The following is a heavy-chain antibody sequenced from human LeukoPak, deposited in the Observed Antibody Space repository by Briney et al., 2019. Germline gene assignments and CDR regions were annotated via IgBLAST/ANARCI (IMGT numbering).Heavy chain of an antibody. Sequence: PSETLSLTCTVSGGSISSYYWSWIRQPPGKGLEWIGYIYTSGSTNYNPSFKSRVTISVDTSKNQFSLKLSSVTAADTAVYYCARGVEMATITLAYYNYYMDVWGKGTTVTVSS. V-gene: IGHV4-4*09. J-gene: IGHJ6*03. CDR2: IYTSGST. D-gene: IGHD5-24*01. CDR1: GGSISSYY. CDR3: ARGVEMATITLAYYNYYMDV.